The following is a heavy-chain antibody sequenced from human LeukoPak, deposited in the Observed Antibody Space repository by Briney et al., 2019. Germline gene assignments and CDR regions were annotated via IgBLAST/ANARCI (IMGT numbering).Heavy chain of an antibody. CDR3: ASLRFWAFDY. CDR1: GGSISSYY. CDR2: IYYSGSS. J-gene: IGHJ4*02. D-gene: IGHD3-3*01. V-gene: IGHV4-59*01. Sequence: SETLSLTCTVSGGSISSYYWSWIRQPPGKGLEWIGYIYYSGSSNYNPSLKSRVTISVDTSKNQFSLKLSSVTAADTAVYYCASLRFWAFDYWGQGTLVTVSS.